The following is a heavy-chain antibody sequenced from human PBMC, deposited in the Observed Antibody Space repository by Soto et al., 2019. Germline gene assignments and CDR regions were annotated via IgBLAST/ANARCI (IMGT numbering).Heavy chain of an antibody. CDR3: ARDSDYGRNSGWLEH. V-gene: IGHV3-33*01. J-gene: IGHJ5*02. CDR2: IWYDVSHK. Sequence: PWGSLRLSCAASGFTFRNYGMHWVRQSPGKGLEWVAVIWYDVSHKYYGDSVKGRFTISRDYSKNMLFLQMNSLRAEDTALYYCARDSDYGRNSGWLEHWGHGNLVNVSA. D-gene: IGHD4-17*01. CDR1: GFTFRNYG.